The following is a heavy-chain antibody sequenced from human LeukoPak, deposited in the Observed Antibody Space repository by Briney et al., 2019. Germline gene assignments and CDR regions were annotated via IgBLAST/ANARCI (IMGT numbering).Heavy chain of an antibody. D-gene: IGHD4-17*01. Sequence: GTSLRLSCAASGFTFSSYAIHWVRQAPGKGLEWVAVISFDGTHDFYADSVKGRFTISRDNSKNTLYLQMNSLRADDTAVYYCARARATVTRISSFDIWGQGTMVTVSS. CDR3: ARARATVTRISSFDI. V-gene: IGHV3-30*04. CDR1: GFTFSSYA. CDR2: ISFDGTHD. J-gene: IGHJ3*02.